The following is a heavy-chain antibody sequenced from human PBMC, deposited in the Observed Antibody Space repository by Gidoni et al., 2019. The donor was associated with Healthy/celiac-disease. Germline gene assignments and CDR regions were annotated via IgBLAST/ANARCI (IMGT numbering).Heavy chain of an antibody. V-gene: IGHV1-18*01. Sequence: QVQLVQSGAAVKKPGASVKVSCKASAYTFTRYGISWVRQAPGQGLEWMGWISAYNGNTNYAQKLKGRVTMTTDTSTSTAYMELRSLRSDDTAVYYCARCYYDSSGYYSIDYWGQGTLVTVSS. CDR1: AYTFTRYG. CDR3: ARCYYDSSGYYSIDY. J-gene: IGHJ4*02. CDR2: ISAYNGNT. D-gene: IGHD3-22*01.